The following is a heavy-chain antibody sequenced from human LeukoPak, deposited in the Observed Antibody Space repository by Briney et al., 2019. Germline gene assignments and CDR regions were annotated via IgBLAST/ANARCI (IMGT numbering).Heavy chain of an antibody. CDR3: ARLKYYYDSSGYRAEYFQH. J-gene: IGHJ1*01. Sequence: SETLSLTCTVSGDSISSGPYYWGWIRQPPGKGLEWIGNIYYSGNTNYNVSLKSRVTMSVDTSKNQFSLKLSSVTAADTAVYYCARLKYYYDSSGYRAEYFQHWGQGTLVTVSS. D-gene: IGHD3-22*01. CDR2: IYYSGNT. V-gene: IGHV4-61*01. CDR1: GDSISSGPYY.